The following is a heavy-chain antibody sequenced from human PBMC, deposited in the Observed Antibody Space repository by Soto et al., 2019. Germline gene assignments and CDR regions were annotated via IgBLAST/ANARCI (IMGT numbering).Heavy chain of an antibody. D-gene: IGHD2-21*02. Sequence: EVQLVESGGGLVQPGRSLRLSCAASGFTFDDYAMHWVRQAPGKGLEWVSGISWNSGSIGYADSVKGRFTISRDNAKNSLYLQMNSLRAEDTALYYCAKGRGGDSDYYGMDVWGQGTTVTVSS. CDR2: ISWNSGSI. CDR3: AKGRGGDSDYYGMDV. V-gene: IGHV3-9*01. CDR1: GFTFDDYA. J-gene: IGHJ6*02.